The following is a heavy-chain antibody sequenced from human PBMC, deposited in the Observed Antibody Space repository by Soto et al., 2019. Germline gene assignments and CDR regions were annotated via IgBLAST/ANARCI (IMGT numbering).Heavy chain of an antibody. D-gene: IGHD4-17*01. CDR2: ISGSGGST. CDR1: GFTFSSYA. Sequence: EVQLLESGGGLVQPGGSLRLSCAASGFTFSSYAMSWVRQAPGKGLEWVSAISGSGGSTYYADSVKGRFTISRDNSKNTLYLQMNSLRAEDTAVYYCATTGSSYYYYYYMDVWGKGTTVSVSS. V-gene: IGHV3-23*01. CDR3: ATTGSSYYYYYYMDV. J-gene: IGHJ6*03.